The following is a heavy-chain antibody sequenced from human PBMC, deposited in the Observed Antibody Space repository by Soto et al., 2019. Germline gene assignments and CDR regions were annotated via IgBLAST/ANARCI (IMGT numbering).Heavy chain of an antibody. Sequence: PVGSLRLSCAASGFTFSSYGMHWVRQAPGKGLEWVAVIWYDGSNKYYADSVKGRFTISRDNSKNTLYLQMNSLRAEDTAVYYCARDKASRRLTFDYWGQGTLVTVSS. CDR2: IWYDGSNK. J-gene: IGHJ4*02. CDR3: ARDKASRRLTFDY. V-gene: IGHV3-33*01. CDR1: GFTFSSYG.